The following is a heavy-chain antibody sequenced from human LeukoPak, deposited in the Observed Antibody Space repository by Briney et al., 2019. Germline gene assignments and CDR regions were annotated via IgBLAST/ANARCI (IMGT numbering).Heavy chain of an antibody. CDR3: AKGNYYDSSGYSYFDY. J-gene: IGHJ4*02. CDR1: GFTFRSYS. CDR2: IRFDGSNK. D-gene: IGHD3-22*01. Sequence: GGSLRLSCAASGFTFRSYSMNWVRQAPGKGLEWVAFIRFDGSNKYYADSVKGRFTISRDNSKSALYLQMNSLRAEDTAMYYCAKGNYYDSSGYSYFDYWGQGTLVTVSS. V-gene: IGHV3-30*02.